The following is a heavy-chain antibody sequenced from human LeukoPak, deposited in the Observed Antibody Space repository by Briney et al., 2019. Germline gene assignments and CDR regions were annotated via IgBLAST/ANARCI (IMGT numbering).Heavy chain of an antibody. V-gene: IGHV4-38-2*01. CDR3: ARCRSPEGRWFDP. Sequence: PSETLSLTCAVSGYSISSGYYWGWIRQPPGKGLEWIGSIYHSGSTYYNPSLESRVTISVDTSKNQFSLKLSSVTAADTAVYYCARCRSPEGRWFDPWGQGTLVTVSS. J-gene: IGHJ5*02. D-gene: IGHD6-6*01. CDR1: GYSISSGYY. CDR2: IYHSGST.